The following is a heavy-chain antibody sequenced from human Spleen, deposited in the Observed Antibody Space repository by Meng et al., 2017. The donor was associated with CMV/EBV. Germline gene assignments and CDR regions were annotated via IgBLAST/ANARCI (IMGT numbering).Heavy chain of an antibody. V-gene: IGHV3-21*01. D-gene: IGHD5-18*01. CDR3: TRGEIQLWTIAN. CDR2: ISSDSGYI. CDR1: GFTFSTFT. Sequence: CAASGFTFSTFTMNWVRQAPGKGLEWVSSISSDSGYIYYAASLRGRFTISRDNAKNSLYLRMNSLRAEDTAVYYCTRGEIQLWTIANWGQGTLVTSPQ. J-gene: IGHJ4*02.